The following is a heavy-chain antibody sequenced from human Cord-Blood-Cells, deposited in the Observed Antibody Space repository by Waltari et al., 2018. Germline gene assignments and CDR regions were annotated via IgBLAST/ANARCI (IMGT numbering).Heavy chain of an antibody. CDR2: INPNSVNT. Sequence: QVQLVQSGAEVKKTGASVKVSCKASGYTFTSYDINWVRQATGQGLEWMVWINPNSVNTGYAQKFQGRVTMTRNTSISTAYMELSSLRSEDTAVYYCAMHERGYSYGYYYYYGMDVWGQGTTVTVSS. V-gene: IGHV1-8*01. D-gene: IGHD5-18*01. CDR1: GYTFTSYD. CDR3: AMHERGYSYGYYYYYGMDV. J-gene: IGHJ6*02.